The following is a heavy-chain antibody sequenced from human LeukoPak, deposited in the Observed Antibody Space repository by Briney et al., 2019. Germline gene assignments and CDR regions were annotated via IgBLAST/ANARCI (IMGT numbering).Heavy chain of an antibody. CDR2: IYYSGST. J-gene: IGHJ5*02. CDR1: GCSISSSSYY. CDR3: ATANLYCSSTSCYGGWFDP. D-gene: IGHD2-2*01. V-gene: IGHV4-39*01. Sequence: SETLSLTCTVSGCSISSSSYYWGWIRQPPGQGLEWVVSIYYSGSTYYNPSLKRRVTISVDTSKNQFSLKLSSVTAADTAVYYCATANLYCSSTSCYGGWFDPWGQGTLVTVSS.